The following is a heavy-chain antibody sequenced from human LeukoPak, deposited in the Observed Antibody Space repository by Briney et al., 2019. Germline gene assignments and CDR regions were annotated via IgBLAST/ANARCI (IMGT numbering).Heavy chain of an antibody. V-gene: IGHV3-21*01. CDR1: GFTSSSYS. CDR3: ARDIGAPRGYYDSSDARYYFDY. J-gene: IGHJ4*02. Sequence: GGSLRLSCAASGFTSSSYSMNWVRQAPGKGLEWVSSISSSSSYIYYADSVKGRFTISSDNAKNSLYLQMNSLRAEDTAVYYCARDIGAPRGYYDSSDARYYFDYWGQGTLVTVSS. D-gene: IGHD3-22*01. CDR2: ISSSSSYI.